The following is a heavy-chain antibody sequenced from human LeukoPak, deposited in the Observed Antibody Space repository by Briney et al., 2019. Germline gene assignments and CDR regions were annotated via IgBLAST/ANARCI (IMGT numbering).Heavy chain of an antibody. CDR2: MNPNSGNT. Sequence: ASVKVSCKASGYTFTSYDINWVRQATGQGLEWMGWMNPNSGNTGYAQKFQGRVTMTRDTSISTAYMELSRLRSDDTAVYYCARGLVYFDYWGQGTLVTVSS. CDR3: ARGLVYFDY. CDR1: GYTFTSYD. V-gene: IGHV1-8*01. J-gene: IGHJ4*02.